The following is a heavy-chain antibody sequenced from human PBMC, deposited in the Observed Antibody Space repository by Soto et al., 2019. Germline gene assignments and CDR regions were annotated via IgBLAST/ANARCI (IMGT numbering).Heavy chain of an antibody. D-gene: IGHD3-16*02. CDR1: GGSISSGGYY. Sequence: SETLSLTCTASGGSISSGGYYWSWIRQHPGKGLEWIGYIYYSGSTYYNPSLKSRVTISVDTSKNQFSLKLSSVTAADTAVYYCARVGGVIVMLDYWGQGTLVTVSS. J-gene: IGHJ4*02. CDR2: IYYSGST. CDR3: ARVGGVIVMLDY. V-gene: IGHV4-31*03.